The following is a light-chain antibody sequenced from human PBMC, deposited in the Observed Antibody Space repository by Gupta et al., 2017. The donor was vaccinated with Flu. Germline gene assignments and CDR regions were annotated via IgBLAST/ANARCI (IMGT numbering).Light chain of an antibody. V-gene: IGKV3-11*01. J-gene: IGKJ1*01. Sequence: PATLSLSPGERATLSCRASQSINSYLAWYQQKAGQAPRLLIYETSNSATGIPARFSGSGSGTDFTLTISSLEPEDFAVYYCQQRSSWPRAFGQGTKVEI. CDR1: QSINSY. CDR3: QQRSSWPRA. CDR2: ETS.